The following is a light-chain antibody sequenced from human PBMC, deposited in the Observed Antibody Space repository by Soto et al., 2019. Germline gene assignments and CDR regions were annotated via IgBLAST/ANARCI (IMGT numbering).Light chain of an antibody. J-gene: IGKJ2*01. V-gene: IGKV3-11*01. CDR3: QQRSNWPRT. CDR2: DAS. CDR1: QSVSRY. Sequence: EIVLTQSPATLSLSPGDRATLSCRASQSVSRYLAWYQQNPGQAPRLLIYDASNRATGIPARFGGSGSGTDFTLTISSLEPEDFAVYYCQQRSNWPRTFGQGTKLEIK.